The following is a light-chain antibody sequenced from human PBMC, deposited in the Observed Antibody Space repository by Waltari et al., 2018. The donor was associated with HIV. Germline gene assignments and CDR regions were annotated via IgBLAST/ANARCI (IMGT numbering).Light chain of an antibody. CDR1: SGNIVQYNL. V-gene: IGLV2-23*01. CDR2: EAT. CDR3: CSYAGTTDLFV. J-gene: IGLJ1*01. Sequence: QSALTQQASVSGSLAQSITISCNGTSGNIVQYNLVTWYQQHPAKAPKLLMYEATRRPSGMSSRFSAAESDNTASLTSSGLQAEDEATYFCCSYAGTTDLFVFGGGT.